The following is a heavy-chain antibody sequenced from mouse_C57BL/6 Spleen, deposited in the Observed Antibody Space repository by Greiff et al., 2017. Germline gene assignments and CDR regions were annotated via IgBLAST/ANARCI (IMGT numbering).Heavy chain of an antibody. D-gene: IGHD1-1*01. J-gene: IGHJ3*01. CDR1: GYSITSGYD. Sequence: EVKLMESGPGMVKPSQSLSLTCTVTGYSITSGYDWHWIRHFPGNKLEWMGYISYSGSTNYNPSLKSRISITHDTSKNHFFLKLNSVTTEDTATYYCARGDYYGSSGFAYWGQGTLVTVSA. V-gene: IGHV3-1*01. CDR2: ISYSGST. CDR3: ARGDYYGSSGFAY.